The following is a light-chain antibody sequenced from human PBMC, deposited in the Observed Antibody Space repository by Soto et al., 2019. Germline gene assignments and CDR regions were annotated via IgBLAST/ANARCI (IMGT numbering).Light chain of an antibody. Sequence: QSALTQPAPVSGSPGQSITISCTGTSSDVGNYIYVSWYQQHPGKAPKLIIYEVSNRPSGVSNRFSASKSGNTASLTISGLQADDEADYYCSSYTSGSTPFVFGTGTKVTVL. V-gene: IGLV2-14*01. CDR2: EVS. CDR1: SSDVGNYIY. J-gene: IGLJ1*01. CDR3: SSYTSGSTPFV.